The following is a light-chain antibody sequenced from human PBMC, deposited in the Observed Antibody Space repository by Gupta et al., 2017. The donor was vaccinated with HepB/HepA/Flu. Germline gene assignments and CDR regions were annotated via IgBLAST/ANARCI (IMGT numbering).Light chain of an antibody. Sequence: DIQMTQSPSSLSASVGDRVTITCRASQSISSYLNWYRQKPGKAPKLLIYAASSLQSGVPSRFSGSGSGTDFTLTISSLQPEDFATYYCQQSYSTPFTFGHGTKVDIK. CDR2: AAS. J-gene: IGKJ3*01. CDR3: QQSYSTPFT. V-gene: IGKV1-39*01. CDR1: QSISSY.